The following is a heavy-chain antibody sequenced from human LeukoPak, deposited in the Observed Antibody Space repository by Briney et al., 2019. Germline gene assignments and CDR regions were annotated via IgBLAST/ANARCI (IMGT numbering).Heavy chain of an antibody. CDR1: GYSISSGYY. CDR3: ARGGYSYDHYGMDV. V-gene: IGHV4-38-2*02. J-gene: IGHJ6*02. CDR2: IYHSGST. Sequence: SETLSLTCTVSGYSISSGYYWGWIRQPPGKGLEWIGSIYHSGSTYYSPSLKSRVTISVDTSKNQFSLKLSSVTAADTAVYYCARGGYSYDHYGMDVWGQGTTVTVSS. D-gene: IGHD5-18*01.